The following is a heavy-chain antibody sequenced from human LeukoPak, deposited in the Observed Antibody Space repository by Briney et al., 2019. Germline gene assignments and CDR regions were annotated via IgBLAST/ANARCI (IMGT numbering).Heavy chain of an antibody. J-gene: IGHJ4*02. D-gene: IGHD3-10*01. V-gene: IGHV3-48*03. CDR2: ISRSASTI. CDR3: ARVDGSGSYEFDY. CDR1: GFTVSTYE. Sequence: GGSLRLSCAASGFTVSTYEMNWVRQAPGKGLEWVSYISRSASTIYSADSVQGRFTISRDNAKNSLYLQMNNLRAEDTAVYYCARVDGSGSYEFDYWGQGTLVTVSS.